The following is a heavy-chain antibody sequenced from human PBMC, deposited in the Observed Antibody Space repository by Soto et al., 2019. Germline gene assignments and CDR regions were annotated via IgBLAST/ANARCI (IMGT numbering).Heavy chain of an antibody. Sequence: QVQLVQSGAEVKKPGSSVKVSCKASGGTFSNFGLSWVRQAPGQGLEWMGGIMPSSPTVTYARNFQGRLIITADESTTTTYMDLSGLSSEDTAVYYCAQDESDDYVWGSYRSWGQGPPVTVSS. CDR1: GGTFSNFG. V-gene: IGHV1-69*01. D-gene: IGHD3-16*02. J-gene: IGHJ5*02. CDR2: IMPSSPTV. CDR3: AQDESDDYVWGSYRS.